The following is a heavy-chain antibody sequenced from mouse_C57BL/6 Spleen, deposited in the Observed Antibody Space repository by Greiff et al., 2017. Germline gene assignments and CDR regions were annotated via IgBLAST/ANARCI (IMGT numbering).Heavy chain of an antibody. Sequence: QVQLQQSGAELVKPGASVKISCKASGYAFSSYWMNWVKQRPGKGLEWIGQIYPGDGDTNYNGNFKGKATLTADKSSSTAYMQLSSLTSEVSAVDFCARDGSSSWFAYWGQGTLVTVSS. CDR3: ARDGSSSWFAY. D-gene: IGHD1-1*01. CDR1: GYAFSSYW. J-gene: IGHJ3*01. CDR2: IYPGDGDT. V-gene: IGHV1-80*01.